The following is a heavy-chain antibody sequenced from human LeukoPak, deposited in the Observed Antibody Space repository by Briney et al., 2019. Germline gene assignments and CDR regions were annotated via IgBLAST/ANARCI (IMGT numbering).Heavy chain of an antibody. CDR2: ISGSGGST. J-gene: IGHJ3*01. V-gene: IGHV3-23*01. CDR1: GFTFSSYA. D-gene: IGHD6-13*01. Sequence: QPGGSLRLSCAASGFTFSSYAMSWVRQAPGKGLEWVSAISGSGGSTYYADSVKGRFTISRDNSKNTLFLQMNSLRVEDTAVYYCAKDRSSSWYDDAFDVWGQGTTVTVYS. CDR3: AKDRSSSWYDDAFDV.